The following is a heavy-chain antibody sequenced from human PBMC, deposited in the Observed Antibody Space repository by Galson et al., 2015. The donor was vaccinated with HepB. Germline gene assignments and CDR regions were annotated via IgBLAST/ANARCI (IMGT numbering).Heavy chain of an antibody. D-gene: IGHD6-13*01. CDR1: GFTFSSYW. CDR3: ARDGWYSRLYYFDY. V-gene: IGHV3-7*01. Sequence: SLRLSCAASGFTFSSYWMSWVRQAPGKGLEWVANIKQDGSEKYYVDSVKGRFTISRDNSKNTLYLHMNSLRAEDTAVYYCARDGWYSRLYYFDYWGQGTLVTVSS. J-gene: IGHJ4*02. CDR2: IKQDGSEK.